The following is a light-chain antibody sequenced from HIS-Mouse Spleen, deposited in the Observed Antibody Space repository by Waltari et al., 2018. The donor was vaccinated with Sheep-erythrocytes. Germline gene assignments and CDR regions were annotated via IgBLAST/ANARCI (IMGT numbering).Light chain of an antibody. CDR3: CSYAGSYNHV. CDR1: SSDVAAYNY. CDR2: DVS. J-gene: IGLJ1*01. Sequence: QSALTQPRSVSGSPGQSVTISCTGTSSDVAAYNYVSWYQQHPGKAPKLMIYDVSKRPSGVPDRFSGSKSGNTASLTISGLQAEDEADYYCCSYAGSYNHVFATGTKVTVL. V-gene: IGLV2-11*01.